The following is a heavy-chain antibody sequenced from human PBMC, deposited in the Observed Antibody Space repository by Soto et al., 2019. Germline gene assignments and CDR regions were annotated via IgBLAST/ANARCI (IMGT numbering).Heavy chain of an antibody. J-gene: IGHJ6*02. CDR1: GGSISSYY. CDR2: IYYSGST. Sequence: LSLPCTVSGGSISSYYWSWIRQPPGKGLEWIGYIYYSGSTNYNPSLKSRVTISVDTSKNQFSLKLSSVTAADTAVYYCARDRGRIAVAGPGLYYYYGMDVWGQGTTVTVSS. V-gene: IGHV4-59*01. CDR3: ARDRGRIAVAGPGLYYYYGMDV. D-gene: IGHD6-19*01.